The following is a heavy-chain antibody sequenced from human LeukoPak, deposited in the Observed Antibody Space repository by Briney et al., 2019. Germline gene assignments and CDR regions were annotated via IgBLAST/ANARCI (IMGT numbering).Heavy chain of an antibody. CDR2: IKWNGGST. CDR1: GFSFDDYG. D-gene: IGHD2-8*01. J-gene: IGHJ6*03. V-gene: IGHV3-20*04. Sequence: PGGSLRLSCATSGFSFDDYGMSWVRQAPGKGLEWVSGIKWNGGSTGYADSVKGRFTISRDNAKNSHFLQMNSLRAEDTALYYCARAPGVNYYYYMDVWGKGTTVTVSS. CDR3: ARAPGVNYYYYMDV.